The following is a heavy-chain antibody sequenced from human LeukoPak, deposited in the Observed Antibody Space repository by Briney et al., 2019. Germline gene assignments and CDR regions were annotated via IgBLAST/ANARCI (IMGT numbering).Heavy chain of an antibody. CDR3: AKSYGSGTHPNDY. Sequence: GGSLRLSCAASGFTFSSYGMHWVCQAPGKGLEWVAVISSDGSNKYYADSVKGRFTISRDNSKNTLYLQMNSLSAEDTAVYYCAKSYGSGTHPNDYWGQGILVTVSS. D-gene: IGHD3-10*01. J-gene: IGHJ4*02. V-gene: IGHV3-30*18. CDR2: ISSDGSNK. CDR1: GFTFSSYG.